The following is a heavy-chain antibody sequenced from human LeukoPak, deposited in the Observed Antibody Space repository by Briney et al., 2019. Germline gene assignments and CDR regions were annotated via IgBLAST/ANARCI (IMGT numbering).Heavy chain of an antibody. D-gene: IGHD3-22*01. CDR3: ASTYYYDSSGPSPPGAFDI. V-gene: IGHV3-11*01. J-gene: IGHJ3*02. CDR1: GFTFSDYY. Sequence: PGGSLRLSCAASGFTFSDYYMSWIRQAPGKGLEWVSYISSSGSTIYYADSVKGRFTISRDNAKNSLYLQMNSLRAEDTAVYYCASTYYYDSSGPSPPGAFDIWGQRTMVTVSS. CDR2: ISSSGSTI.